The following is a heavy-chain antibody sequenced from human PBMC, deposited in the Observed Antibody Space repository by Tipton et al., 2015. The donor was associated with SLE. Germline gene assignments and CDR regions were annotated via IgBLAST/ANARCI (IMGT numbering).Heavy chain of an antibody. V-gene: IGHV4-4*08. CDR1: GGSISSHY. Sequence: TLSLTCSVSGGSISSHYWSWIRQPPGKTLEWIGYIYSGGSTNYNPSLKSRVTISADTSKNQFSLRLTSVTAADTAVYYCAKYASGTMFEYWGQGTLVTVSS. CDR2: IYSGGST. CDR3: AKYASGTMFEY. J-gene: IGHJ4*02. D-gene: IGHD3-10*01.